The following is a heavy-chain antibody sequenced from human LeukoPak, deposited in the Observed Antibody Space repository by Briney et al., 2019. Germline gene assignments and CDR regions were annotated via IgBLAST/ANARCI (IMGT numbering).Heavy chain of an antibody. J-gene: IGHJ4*02. D-gene: IGHD2-21*01. CDR3: AREFVVEPKSSFDH. V-gene: IGHV3-7*03. Sequence: PGGSLRLSCAASGFTLGDFWMSWVRQAPGKGLEWVANINQVGDSLSYVTSVRGRFTIPRDNAKNALFLQMSSLRAEDTAIYYCAREFVVEPKSSFDHWGQGTLVTVSS. CDR1: GFTLGDFW. CDR2: INQVGDSL.